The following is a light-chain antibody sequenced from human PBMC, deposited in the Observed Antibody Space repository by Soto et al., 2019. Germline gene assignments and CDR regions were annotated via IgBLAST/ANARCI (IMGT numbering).Light chain of an antibody. J-gene: IGLJ2*01. V-gene: IGLV2-14*01. Sequence: QSALTQPASVSGSPGQSITISCTGTSSDVGGYNYVSWYHQHPGKAPKLLIYEVSNRPSGVSNRFSGSKSGNTASLTISGLQAEDEADYCCSSYTSSSTHVVFGGGTKLTVL. CDR3: SSYTSSSTHVV. CDR1: SSDVGGYNY. CDR2: EVS.